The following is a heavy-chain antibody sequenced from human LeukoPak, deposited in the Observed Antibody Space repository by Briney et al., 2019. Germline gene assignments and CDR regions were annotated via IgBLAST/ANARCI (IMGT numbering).Heavy chain of an antibody. CDR2: FKTRTDGGTS. CDR3: TTAPAAYTFDY. D-gene: IGHD2-2*01. J-gene: IGHJ4*02. V-gene: IGHV3-15*01. Sequence: GGSLRLSCAVSGFTFNNAWMTWVRQAPGKGLEWVGRFKTRTDGGTSDYAAPVKGRFTISRDDSKNILYLQMNSLKTEDTAVYYCTTAPAAYTFDYWGQGTLVTVSS. CDR1: GFTFNNAW.